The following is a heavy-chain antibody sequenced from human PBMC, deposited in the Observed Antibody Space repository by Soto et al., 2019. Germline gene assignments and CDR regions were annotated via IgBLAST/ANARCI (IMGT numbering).Heavy chain of an antibody. CDR1: GFRFWTYS. D-gene: IGHD3-22*01. Sequence: EVKLLESGGGLVQPGESLRLSCAASGFRFWTYSMSWVRQAPGKGLEWVSGISGDGSATSYADSLKGRFTVSRDNSKDTLLLHTNTLRVEDTAVHYCAKTRLYDNNDYHRDGFDVWGPGTAVTVS. V-gene: IGHV3-23*01. CDR3: AKTRLYDNNDYHRDGFDV. CDR2: ISGDGSAT. J-gene: IGHJ3*01.